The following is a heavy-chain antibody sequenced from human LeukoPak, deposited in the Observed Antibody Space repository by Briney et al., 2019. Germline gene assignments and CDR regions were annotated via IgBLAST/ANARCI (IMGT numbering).Heavy chain of an antibody. V-gene: IGHV4-61*02. J-gene: IGHJ6*03. CDR1: GGSISSGSYY. CDR2: IYTSGST. D-gene: IGHD1-1*01. CDR3: ARGLRGTNRYYYYYYMDV. Sequence: SQTLSLTCTVSGGSISSGSYYWSWIRQPAGKGLEWIGRIYTSGSTNYNPSLKSRVTISVDTSKNQFSLKLSSVTAADTAVYYCARGLRGTNRYYYYYYMDVWGKGTTVTVSS.